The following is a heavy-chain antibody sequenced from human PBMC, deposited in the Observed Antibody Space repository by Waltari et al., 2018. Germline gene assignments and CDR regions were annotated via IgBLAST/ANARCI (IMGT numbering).Heavy chain of an antibody. D-gene: IGHD3-16*01. CDR1: GGSVSSADYY. CDR3: ARSGVWGTTHF. V-gene: IGHV4-30-4*08. J-gene: IGHJ4*02. CDR2: VYYSGNT. Sequence: QVQLQESGPGLVKPSQTLSLTCTVSGGSVSSADYYWSWIRQPPGKGLEWIVYVYYSGNTYYNPSLRSRVSISVDTSKNEFSLELSSVTAADTAVYYCARSGVWGTTHFWGQGTLVTVSS.